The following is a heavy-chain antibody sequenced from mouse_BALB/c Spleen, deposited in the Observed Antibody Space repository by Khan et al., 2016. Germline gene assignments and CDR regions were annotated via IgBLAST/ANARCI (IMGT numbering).Heavy chain of an antibody. CDR1: GFSLTSYG. Sequence: VQLQESGPGLVQPSQSLSITCTVSGFSLTSYGVHWVRQSPGKGLEWLGVIWSGGSTDYNAAFMSRLSITQDNSKSQVFFKMNSLQADNTAIYYCAKNYGNYYAMDYWGQGTSVTVSS. J-gene: IGHJ4*01. D-gene: IGHD2-1*01. CDR2: IWSGGST. CDR3: AKNYGNYYAMDY. V-gene: IGHV2-5*01.